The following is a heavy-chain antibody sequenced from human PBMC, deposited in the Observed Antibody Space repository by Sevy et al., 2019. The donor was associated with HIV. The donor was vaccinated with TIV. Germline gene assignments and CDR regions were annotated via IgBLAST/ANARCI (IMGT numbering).Heavy chain of an antibody. Sequence: GGSLRLSCAASGFTFSSYSMNWVRQAPGKGLEWVSSISDTGSHIYHADSVKGRFTISRDNTKNTLYLQMNSLRAEDTAVYYCARWDADRRWYFDYWGQGTLVTVSS. D-gene: IGHD1-26*01. CDR2: ISDTGSHI. V-gene: IGHV3-21*01. J-gene: IGHJ4*02. CDR3: ARWDADRRWYFDY. CDR1: GFTFSSYS.